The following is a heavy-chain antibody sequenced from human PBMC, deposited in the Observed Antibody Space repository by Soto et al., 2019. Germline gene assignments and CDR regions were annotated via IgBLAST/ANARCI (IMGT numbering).Heavy chain of an antibody. D-gene: IGHD3-9*01. CDR3: TTPSINYDILTDYFNY. CDR2: IRSKANSDAT. J-gene: IGHJ4*02. Sequence: EVQLVESGGGLVQPGGSLKLSCAASGFPFSGSAMHWVRQAPGKGLEWVGRIRSKANSDATVYAASVKGRFTISRDDSKNTAYLQMNSLKTEDTAVYYCTTPSINYDILTDYFNYWGQGSLVTVSS. V-gene: IGHV3-73*02. CDR1: GFPFSGSA.